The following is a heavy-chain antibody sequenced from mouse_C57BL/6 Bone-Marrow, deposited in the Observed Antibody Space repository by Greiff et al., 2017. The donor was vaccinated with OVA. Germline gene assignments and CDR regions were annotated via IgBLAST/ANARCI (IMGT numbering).Heavy chain of an antibody. CDR2: IYPGDGDT. D-gene: IGHD2-2*01. J-gene: IGHJ1*03. CDR1: GYALGSSW. Sequence: VQLQQSGPELVKPGASVKISCKASGYALGSSWRNWGKQRPGKGLEWIGRIYPGDGDTNYNGKFKGKATLTADKSSSTAYMQLSSLTSEDSAVYFCVSYGYDDWYFDVWGTGTTVTVSS. V-gene: IGHV1-82*01. CDR3: VSYGYDDWYFDV.